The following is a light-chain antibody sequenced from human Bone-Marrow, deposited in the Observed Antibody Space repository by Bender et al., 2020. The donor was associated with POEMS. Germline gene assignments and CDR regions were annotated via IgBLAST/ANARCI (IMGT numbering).Light chain of an antibody. Sequence: SYEVTQPPSVSVSPGQTASITCSGDDLGDKYVAWYQQKPGQSPVLVIYQDTKRPSGIPERFSGSNSGNTATLTISGTQAMDEADYYCQEWGNYAVIFGGGTKLTVL. J-gene: IGLJ2*01. V-gene: IGLV3-1*01. CDR2: QDT. CDR3: QEWGNYAVI. CDR1: DLGDKY.